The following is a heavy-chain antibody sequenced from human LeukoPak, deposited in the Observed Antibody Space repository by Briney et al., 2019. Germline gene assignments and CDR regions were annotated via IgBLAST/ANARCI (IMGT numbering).Heavy chain of an antibody. CDR3: ARESYNSGSYYNDY. CDR1: GYTFTSYG. Sequence: GASVKVSCKASGYTFTSYGISWVRQAPGQGLEWMGWISVCNGNTNYAQKLQGRVTMTTDTSTSTAYMELRSLRSDDTALYYCARESYNSGSYYNDYWGQGTLVTVSS. CDR2: ISVCNGNT. V-gene: IGHV1-18*01. D-gene: IGHD3-10*01. J-gene: IGHJ4*02.